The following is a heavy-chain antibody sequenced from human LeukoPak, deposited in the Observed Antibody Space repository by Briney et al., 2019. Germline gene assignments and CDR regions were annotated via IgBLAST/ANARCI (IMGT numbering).Heavy chain of an antibody. D-gene: IGHD3-3*01. CDR2: ISGSGGST. Sequence: PGGSLRLSCAASGFTFSSYAMSWVRQAPGKGLEWVSAISGSGGSTYYADSVKGRFTISRDNSKNTLYLQMSSLRAEDTAVYYCASHYDFFYYFDYWGQGTLVTVSS. CDR1: GFTFSSYA. CDR3: ASHYDFFYYFDY. J-gene: IGHJ4*02. V-gene: IGHV3-23*01.